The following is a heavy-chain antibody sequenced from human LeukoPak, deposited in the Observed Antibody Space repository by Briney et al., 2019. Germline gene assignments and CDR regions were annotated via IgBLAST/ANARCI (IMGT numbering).Heavy chain of an antibody. CDR3: AKGVVVAPDVTPFDY. J-gene: IGHJ4*02. V-gene: IGHV3-48*01. Sequence: GGSLRLSCAASGFTFSSYAMNWVRQAPGRGLEWVSYIGPSGTAIYYADSVKGRFTISRDNARNSLFLQMNSLRAEDTAVYYCAKGVVVAPDVTPFDYWGQGTLVTVSS. D-gene: IGHD2-2*01. CDR2: IGPSGTAI. CDR1: GFTFSSYA.